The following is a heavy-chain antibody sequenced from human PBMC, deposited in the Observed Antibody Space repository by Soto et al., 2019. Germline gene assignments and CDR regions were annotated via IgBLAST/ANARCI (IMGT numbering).Heavy chain of an antibody. CDR1: GFTFTNYV. V-gene: IGHV3-23*01. D-gene: IGHD6-25*01. J-gene: IGHJ4*02. CDR3: ALSGLRSISSGDFDY. CDR2: ITGSGGNT. Sequence: EVQLLESGGNSVQQGESLRLSCAASGFTFTNYVMNWVRQAPGKGLEWVSSITGSGGNTYYADSVKGRFTMSRDNSKSTLSLQMNSLRVEDTAVYYCALSGLRSISSGDFDYWGQGTLVTVSS.